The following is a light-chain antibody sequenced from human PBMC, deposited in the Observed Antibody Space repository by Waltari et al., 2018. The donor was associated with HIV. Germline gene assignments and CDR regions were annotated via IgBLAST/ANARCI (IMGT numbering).Light chain of an antibody. CDR2: SNN. Sequence: QSVLTQPPSASGTPGQRVTISCSGSSSNIGSNTVNWYQQLPGTAPKLLIYSNNPRPSGVPARCSGSKSGTSASLAISGLQSEDEADYYCAAWDDSLNGHYVFGTGTKVTVL. J-gene: IGLJ1*01. V-gene: IGLV1-44*01. CDR1: SSNIGSNT. CDR3: AAWDDSLNGHYV.